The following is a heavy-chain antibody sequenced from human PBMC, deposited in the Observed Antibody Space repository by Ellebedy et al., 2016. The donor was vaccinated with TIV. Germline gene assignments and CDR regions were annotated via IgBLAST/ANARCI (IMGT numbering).Heavy chain of an antibody. CDR1: GYTFTSYY. J-gene: IGHJ6*02. V-gene: IGHV1-46*01. D-gene: IGHD3-10*01. Sequence: ASVKVSXXASGYTFTSYYMHWVRQAPGQGLEWMGIINPSGGSTNYAQKFQGRVTMTRDTSTSTVYMELSSLRSEDTAVYYCARRGGLYYYYGMDVWGQGTTVTVSS. CDR2: INPSGGST. CDR3: ARRGGLYYYYGMDV.